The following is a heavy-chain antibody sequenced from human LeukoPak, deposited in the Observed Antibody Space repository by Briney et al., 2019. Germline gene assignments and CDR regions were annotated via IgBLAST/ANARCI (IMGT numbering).Heavy chain of an antibody. J-gene: IGHJ4*02. V-gene: IGHV5-51*01. D-gene: IGHD6-19*01. CDR2: IYPGDSDT. Sequence: GESLKISCKGSGCSFTSYWIGWVRQMPGKGLEWMGIIYPGDSDTRYSPSFQGQVTISADKSISTAYLQWSSLKASDTAMYYCARQVSVAVAGTDYWGQGTLVTVSS. CDR1: GCSFTSYW. CDR3: ARQVSVAVAGTDY.